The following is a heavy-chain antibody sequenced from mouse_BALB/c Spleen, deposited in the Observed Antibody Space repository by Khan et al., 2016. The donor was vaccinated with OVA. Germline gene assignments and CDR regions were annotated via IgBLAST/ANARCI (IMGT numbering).Heavy chain of an antibody. Sequence: QIQLVQSGPELKKPGETVKISCKASGYTFTNYVMNWVKQSPGKGLKWMGWINTYTGEPTYDDDFKGRFAFSLETSASTAFLQINSLKNADTATYFWASFHGGYWGQGTTLTVAS. CDR2: INTYTGEP. J-gene: IGHJ2*01. CDR1: GYTFTNYV. CDR3: ASFHGGY. V-gene: IGHV9-3-1*01.